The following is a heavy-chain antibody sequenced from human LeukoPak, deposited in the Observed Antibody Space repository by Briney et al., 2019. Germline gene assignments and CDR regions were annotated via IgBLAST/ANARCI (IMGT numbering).Heavy chain of an antibody. J-gene: IGHJ5*02. Sequence: VASVKVSCKASGGTFSSCAISWVRQAPGQGLEWMGGINPIFGTANYAQKFQGRVTITADESTSTAYMELSSLRSEDTAVYYCATDYGGNSFWFDPWGQGTPVTVSS. CDR3: ATDYGGNSFWFDP. V-gene: IGHV1-69*13. CDR2: INPIFGTA. CDR1: GGTFSSCA. D-gene: IGHD4-23*01.